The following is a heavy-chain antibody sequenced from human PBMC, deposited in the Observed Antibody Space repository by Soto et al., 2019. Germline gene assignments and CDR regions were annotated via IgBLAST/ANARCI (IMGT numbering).Heavy chain of an antibody. CDR3: ARAAAPGWFEP. J-gene: IGHJ5*02. D-gene: IGHD2-2*01. V-gene: IGHV4-31*01. Sequence: QVRLQESGPGLVKPSQTLSLTCIVSGASISSGGYYWSWIRQHPGKGLELIGYIYHSGTTYYNPSLESPLSISADTSKNLLPLNLSSVTAADTAIYYCARAAAPGWFEPWGQGTLVTVSS. CDR2: IYHSGTT. CDR1: GASISSGGYY.